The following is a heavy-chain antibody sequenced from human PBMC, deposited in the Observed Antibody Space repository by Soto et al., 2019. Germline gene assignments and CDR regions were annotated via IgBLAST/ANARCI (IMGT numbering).Heavy chain of an antibody. CDR1: GYTSTSNA. Sequence: SVKFSCNPSGYTSTSNALHWGRQSPRQRLARMGWINAGNGNQKYSQKFQGRVTITRDTSASTAYMELRSLRSDDTAMYYCARGGYYDSSGSRNYHYYGMNVWGQGTTGTVSS. CDR3: ARGGYYDSSGSRNYHYYGMNV. D-gene: IGHD3-22*01. J-gene: IGHJ6*02. V-gene: IGHV1-3*01. CDR2: INAGNGNQ.